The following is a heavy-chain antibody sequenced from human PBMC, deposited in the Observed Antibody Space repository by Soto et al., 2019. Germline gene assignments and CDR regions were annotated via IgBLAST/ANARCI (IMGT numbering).Heavy chain of an antibody. CDR2: IYYSGST. CDR1: GGSISSGGYY. J-gene: IGHJ3*02. Sequence: QVQLQESGPGLVKPSQTLSLTCTVSGGSISSGGYYWSWIRQHPGKGLEWIGYIYYSGSTYYNPSLKSRVTISVDTSKNQFALKLSSVTAADTAVYYCARDRGALGRTDACDIWGQGTMVTVSS. D-gene: IGHD3-10*01. V-gene: IGHV4-31*03. CDR3: ARDRGALGRTDACDI.